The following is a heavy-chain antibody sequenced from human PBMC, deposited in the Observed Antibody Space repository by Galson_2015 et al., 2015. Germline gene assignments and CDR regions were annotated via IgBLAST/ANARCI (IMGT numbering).Heavy chain of an antibody. CDR1: GFTFSSYT. Sequence: SLRLSCAASGFTFSSYTMNWVRQVPGKGLEWVSCITSSSSTIYYADSVQDRFTISRDNAKRSLYLQMNSLRDEDTAVYHCAREIRVGGIAARRNAFDLWGQGTMVTVSS. CDR2: ITSSSSTI. CDR3: AREIRVGGIAARRNAFDL. J-gene: IGHJ3*01. D-gene: IGHD6-6*01. V-gene: IGHV3-48*02.